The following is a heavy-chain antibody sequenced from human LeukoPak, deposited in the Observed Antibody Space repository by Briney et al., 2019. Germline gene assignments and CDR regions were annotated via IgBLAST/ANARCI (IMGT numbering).Heavy chain of an antibody. CDR2: IYYSGYT. D-gene: IGHD3-16*01. V-gene: IGHV4-38-2*02. Sequence: PSETLSLTCTVSGYSISSGYYWGWIRQPPGKGLEWIGDIYYSGYTNYNPLLKSRVTISVDTSKNQFSLKLRSVTAADTAVYYCARETSQKGAHYMDVWGKGTTVTISS. CDR3: ARETSQKGAHYMDV. CDR1: GYSISSGYY. J-gene: IGHJ6*03.